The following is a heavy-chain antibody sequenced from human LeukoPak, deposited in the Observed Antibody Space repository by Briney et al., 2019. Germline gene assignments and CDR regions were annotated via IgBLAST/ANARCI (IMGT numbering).Heavy chain of an antibody. CDR1: SGPISSYY. J-gene: IGHJ4*02. V-gene: IGHV4-59*08. Sequence: SETLSLTCTVSSGPISSYYWSWIRQPPGKGLEWIGYVYYSGSANYNPSLKSRVTISVDTSKNQFSLKLSSVTTADTAVYYCARHEKLGQFDYWGQGTLVTVSS. CDR3: ARHEKLGQFDY. CDR2: VYYSGSA. D-gene: IGHD3-10*01.